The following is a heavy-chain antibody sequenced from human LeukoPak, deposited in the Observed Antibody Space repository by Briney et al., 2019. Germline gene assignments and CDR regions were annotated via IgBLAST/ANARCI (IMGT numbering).Heavy chain of an antibody. CDR3: ARPAYCGGDCYFYFDD. Sequence: GGSLSLPCAASGFTFSRYWMSWVRQAPGKGLEWVASIKQDGNVKYYVDSVKGRFTISRDNAKNSLYPQMNSLRAEDTAVYYCARPAYCGGDCYFYFDDWGQGSLATVSS. CDR1: GFTFSRYW. J-gene: IGHJ4*02. CDR2: IKQDGNVK. D-gene: IGHD2-21*02. V-gene: IGHV3-7*01.